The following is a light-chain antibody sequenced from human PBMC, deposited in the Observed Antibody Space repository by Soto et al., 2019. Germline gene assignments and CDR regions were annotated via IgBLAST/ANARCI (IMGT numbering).Light chain of an antibody. Sequence: QSALTQPASVSGSPGQSITISCTGPSSDVGGYNYVSWYQQHPGQVPKLTIYEVTKRPSGVSSRFSGSKSGNTASLTISGLQAEDEADYYCSSYTNIDTWVFGGGTQLTVL. J-gene: IGLJ3*02. CDR3: SSYTNIDTWV. CDR2: EVT. CDR1: SSDVGGYNY. V-gene: IGLV2-14*01.